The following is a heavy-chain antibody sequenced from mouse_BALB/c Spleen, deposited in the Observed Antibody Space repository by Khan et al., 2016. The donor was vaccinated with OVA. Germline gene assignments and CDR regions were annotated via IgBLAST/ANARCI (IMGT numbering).Heavy chain of an antibody. D-gene: IGHD2-1*01. Sequence: VQLQESGAELAKPGASVKMSCKASGYTFINYWILWVKQRPGQGLEWIGYINPSTGYTEYNQNFKAKATLTADKSSSTAYMQLSSLTSEDAAVDYYERRGLQWDFDYWGKGTTVTVS. J-gene: IGHJ2*01. CDR1: GYTFINYW. V-gene: IGHV1-7*01. CDR2: INPSTGYT. CDR3: ERRGLQWDFDY.